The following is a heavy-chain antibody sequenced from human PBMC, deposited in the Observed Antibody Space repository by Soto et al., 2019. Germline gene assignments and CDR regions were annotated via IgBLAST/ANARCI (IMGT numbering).Heavy chain of an antibody. CDR3: ARQGGVRGVRTPGGMDV. Sequence: SETLSLTCTVSGGSISSSSYCWGWIRQPPGKGLEWIGSIYYSGSTYYNPSLKGRVTISVDTSKNQFSLKLSSVTAADTAVYYCARQGGVRGVRTPGGMDVWGQGTTVTVSS. V-gene: IGHV4-39*01. D-gene: IGHD3-10*01. CDR1: GGSISSSSYC. CDR2: IYYSGST. J-gene: IGHJ6*02.